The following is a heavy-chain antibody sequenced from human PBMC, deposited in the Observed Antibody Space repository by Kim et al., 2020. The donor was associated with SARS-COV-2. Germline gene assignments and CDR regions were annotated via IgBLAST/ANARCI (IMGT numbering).Heavy chain of an antibody. Sequence: GGSLRLSCVASGINFRASGMHWVRQAPGKWLEWVAMIWSDGSYKYYADSVKGRFTISRDNSNDMLYLQMNSLRAEDTAVYYCARDKLLTSLDHWGQGTLVIVSS. CDR3: ARDKLLTSLDH. CDR2: IWSDGSYK. CDR1: GINFRASG. J-gene: IGHJ4*02. D-gene: IGHD4-17*01. V-gene: IGHV3-33*01.